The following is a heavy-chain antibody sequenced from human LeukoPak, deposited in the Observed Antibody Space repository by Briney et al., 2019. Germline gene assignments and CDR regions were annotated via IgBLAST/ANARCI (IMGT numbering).Heavy chain of an antibody. CDR2: LKSKTDGGTT. CDR3: TKFFLGRRDYVWENYRYLAFDI. J-gene: IGHJ3*02. V-gene: IGHV3-15*01. CDR1: GFTLTDAW. D-gene: IGHD3-16*02. Sequence: PGGSLRLSCAASGFTLTDAWVSWVRQPPGKGLEWVGHLKSKTDGGTTDYAAPVKGRFTISRDGSKNTLYLQMNSLKTEDTAVYYCTKFFLGRRDYVWENYRYLAFDIWGHGTMVTVSS.